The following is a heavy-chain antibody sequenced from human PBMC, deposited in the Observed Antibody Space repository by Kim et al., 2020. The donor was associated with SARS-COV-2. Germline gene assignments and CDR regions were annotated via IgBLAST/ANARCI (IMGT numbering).Heavy chain of an antibody. D-gene: IGHD6-19*01. J-gene: IGHJ4*02. CDR1: GFAFDDYG. CDR2: INWSGTST. Sequence: GGSLRLSCAASGFAFDDYGMSWVRQAPGKGLEWVSGINWSGTSTGYADSVKGRFTISRDNAKNSLYLQMNSLRAEDTAFYYCARDKEALAGILQGFRYWGQGTLVTVSS. CDR3: ARDKEALAGILQGFRY. V-gene: IGHV3-20*04.